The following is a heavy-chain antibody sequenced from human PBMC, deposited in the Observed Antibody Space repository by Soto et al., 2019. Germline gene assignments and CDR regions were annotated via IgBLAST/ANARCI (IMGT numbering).Heavy chain of an antibody. D-gene: IGHD1-26*01. J-gene: IGHJ4*02. Sequence: EILRLRSPGVGVSSSTNRGCWRVPRQPPGKGLEWIGNIYYSCTTYYNPSLKSRVTIYVDTSKNQFSLKLNSVTAADTAVFYCARRPHGRGATTSYFDFWGQGTLVTVS. CDR2: IYYSCTT. CDR1: GVSSSTNRGC. V-gene: IGHV4-39*01. CDR3: ARRPHGRGATTSYFDF.